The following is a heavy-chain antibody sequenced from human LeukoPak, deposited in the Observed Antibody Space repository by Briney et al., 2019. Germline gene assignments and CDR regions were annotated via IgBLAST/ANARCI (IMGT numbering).Heavy chain of an antibody. CDR2: ISWNSGKI. CDR1: GFTFGDYA. Sequence: GRSLRLSCAASGFTFGDYAMHWVRQAPGKGLEWVSGISWNSGKIGYADSVKGRFTISRDNAENSLYLQMNSLRAEDTAVYYCAREHYFYYIDGWGKGTTVTVSS. J-gene: IGHJ6*03. CDR3: AREHYFYYIDG. V-gene: IGHV3-9*01.